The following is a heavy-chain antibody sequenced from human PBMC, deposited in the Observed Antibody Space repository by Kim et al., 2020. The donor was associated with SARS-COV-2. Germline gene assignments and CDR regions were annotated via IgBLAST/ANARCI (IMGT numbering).Heavy chain of an antibody. CDR2: IYYSGST. D-gene: IGHD3-9*01. Sequence: SETLSLTCTVSGGSISSSSYYWGWIRQPPGKGLEWIGSIYYSGSTYYNPSLKSRVTISVDTSKNQFSLKLSSVTAADTAVYYCARDHYDILTGSDRGIDPWGQGTLVTVSS. V-gene: IGHV4-39*07. CDR1: GGSISSSSYY. J-gene: IGHJ5*02. CDR3: ARDHYDILTGSDRGIDP.